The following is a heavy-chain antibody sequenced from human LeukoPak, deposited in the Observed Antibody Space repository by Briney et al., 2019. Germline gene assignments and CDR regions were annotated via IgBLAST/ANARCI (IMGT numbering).Heavy chain of an antibody. Sequence: GGSLRLSCAASGFTFSKYWMHWVRQAPGKGLEWVAHIKEDGGEKHYVDPVKGRFTISRDNAKNSLYLQMNSLRAEDTAMYYCVRDRGYCSGGTCYALWDYWGQGTLVTVSS. J-gene: IGHJ4*02. CDR1: GFTFSKYW. D-gene: IGHD2-15*01. V-gene: IGHV3-7*01. CDR3: VRDRGYCSGGTCYALWDY. CDR2: IKEDGGEK.